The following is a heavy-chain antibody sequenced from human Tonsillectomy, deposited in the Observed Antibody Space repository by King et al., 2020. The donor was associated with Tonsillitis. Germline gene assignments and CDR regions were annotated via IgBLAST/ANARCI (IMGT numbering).Heavy chain of an antibody. Sequence: QLQESGPGLVKPSETLSLTCTVSGGSISSSSYYWGWIRQPPGKGLEWIGSIYYSGSTYYNPSLKSRVTISVDTSKNQFSLKLSSVTAADTAVYYCARNYYDSSGYFPDYWGQGTLVTVSS. CDR1: GGSISSSSYY. CDR3: ARNYYDSSGYFPDY. V-gene: IGHV4-39*01. CDR2: IYYSGST. D-gene: IGHD3-22*01. J-gene: IGHJ4*02.